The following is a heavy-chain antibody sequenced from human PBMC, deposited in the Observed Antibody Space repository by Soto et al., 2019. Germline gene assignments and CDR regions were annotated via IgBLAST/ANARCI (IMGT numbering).Heavy chain of an antibody. Sequence: SETLSLTCAVSGGSISSGGYSWSWIRQPPGKGLEWIGYIYHSGSTYYNPSLKSRVTISVDRSKNQFSLKLSSVTAADTAVYYCARGPPFQWGKGTLVTVSS. V-gene: IGHV4-30-2*01. J-gene: IGHJ4*02. CDR1: GGSISSGGYS. CDR2: IYHSGST. CDR3: ARGPPFQ.